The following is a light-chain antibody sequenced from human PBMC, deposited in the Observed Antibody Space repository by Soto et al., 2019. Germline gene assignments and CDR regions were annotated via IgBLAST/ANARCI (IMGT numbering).Light chain of an antibody. Sequence: QSALTQPASVSGSPGQSITISCTGTSSDVGAYDYVSWYQQQSGRAPKLIIHEVSNRPSGVSSRFSGSKSGNTASLTISGLQAEDEADYYCSSYATSRAYVFGTGTQLTVL. J-gene: IGLJ1*01. V-gene: IGLV2-14*01. CDR2: EVS. CDR3: SSYATSRAYV. CDR1: SSDVGAYDY.